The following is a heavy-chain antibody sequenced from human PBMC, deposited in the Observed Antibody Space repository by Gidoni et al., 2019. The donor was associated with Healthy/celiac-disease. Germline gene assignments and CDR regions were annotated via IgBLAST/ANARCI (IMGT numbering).Heavy chain of an antibody. CDR3: ARDGQLAHY. V-gene: IGHV3-21*01. CDR1: GFTFSSHS. D-gene: IGHD6-6*01. Sequence: EVQLVESGGGLLKTWGYLRLTCAASGFTFSSHSLNWVRQAPGKGLEWVSSISSSSSYIYYADSVKGRFTISRDNAKNSLYLQMNSLRAEDTAVYYCARDGQLAHYWGQGTLVTVSS. CDR2: ISSSSSYI. J-gene: IGHJ4*02.